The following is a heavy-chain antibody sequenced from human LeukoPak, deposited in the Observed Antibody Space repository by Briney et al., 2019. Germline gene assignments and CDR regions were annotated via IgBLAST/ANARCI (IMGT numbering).Heavy chain of an antibody. J-gene: IGHJ4*02. Sequence: ASVKVSCKASGYTFTGYYMHWVRQAPGQWLEWMGCINPNSGGTNYAQKFQGRVTMTRDTSISTAYMELSRLRSDDTAVYYCARDVGYCSSTSCYRREVTFDYWGQGTLVTVSS. CDR3: ARDVGYCSSTSCYRREVTFDY. CDR1: GYTFTGYY. V-gene: IGHV1-2*02. CDR2: INPNSGGT. D-gene: IGHD2-2*02.